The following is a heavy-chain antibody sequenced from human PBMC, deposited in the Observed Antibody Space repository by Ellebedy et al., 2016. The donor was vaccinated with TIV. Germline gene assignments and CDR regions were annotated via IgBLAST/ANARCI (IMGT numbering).Heavy chain of an antibody. CDR1: GFTFSTSA. Sequence: GESLKISXAASGFTFSTSAMSWVRQATGTGLAWVSAISGSGSSIYSADSVKGRFTISRDNSKNTLYLQMNSLRAEDTAVYYCAKDSLGSGSYSNWGQGTLVTVSS. D-gene: IGHD1-26*01. CDR3: AKDSLGSGSYSN. J-gene: IGHJ4*02. CDR2: ISGSGSSI. V-gene: IGHV3-23*01.